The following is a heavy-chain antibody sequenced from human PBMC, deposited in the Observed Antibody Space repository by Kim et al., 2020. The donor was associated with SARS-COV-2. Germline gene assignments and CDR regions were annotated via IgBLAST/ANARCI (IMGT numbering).Heavy chain of an antibody. V-gene: IGHV3-23*01. CDR2: ISGSGGST. D-gene: IGHD2-15*01. J-gene: IGHJ6*03. CDR3: AKDIVVVVAAPGVYYMDV. CDR1: GFTFSSYA. Sequence: GGSLRLSCAASGFTFSSYAMSWVRQAPGKGLEWVSAISGSGGSTYYADSVKGRFTISRDNSKNTLYLQMNSLRAEDTAVYYCAKDIVVVVAAPGVYYMDVWGKGTTVTVSS.